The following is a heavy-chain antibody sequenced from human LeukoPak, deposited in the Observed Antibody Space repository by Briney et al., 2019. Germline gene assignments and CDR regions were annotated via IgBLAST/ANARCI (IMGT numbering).Heavy chain of an antibody. CDR3: AKSSADYFYDSSGYYVDFDY. Sequence: GGSLRLSCAVSGFTFRLYAMTWVRQAPGKGLEWVSTISGSGDYICYADSVKGRFTISRDNSKNTLYVQMNSLRAEDTAVYYCAKSSADYFYDSSGYYVDFDYWGQGTLVTVSS. V-gene: IGHV3-23*01. D-gene: IGHD3-22*01. CDR2: ISGSGDYI. J-gene: IGHJ4*02. CDR1: GFTFRLYA.